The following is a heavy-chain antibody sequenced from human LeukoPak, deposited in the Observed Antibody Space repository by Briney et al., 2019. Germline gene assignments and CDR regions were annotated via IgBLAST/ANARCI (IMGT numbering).Heavy chain of an antibody. V-gene: IGHV3-30*18. CDR1: GFTFSTYG. CDR3: AKDLGLKGGSSWSYYFDY. J-gene: IGHJ4*02. Sequence: PGGSLRLSCAASGFTFSTYGMHWVRQAPGEGLEWVAVVSSDGNTKFYADSVKGRFTISRDNSKNTLFLQMNSLRAEDTAVYYCAKDLGLKGGSSWSYYFDYWGQGTLVTVSS. CDR2: VSSDGNTK. D-gene: IGHD6-13*01.